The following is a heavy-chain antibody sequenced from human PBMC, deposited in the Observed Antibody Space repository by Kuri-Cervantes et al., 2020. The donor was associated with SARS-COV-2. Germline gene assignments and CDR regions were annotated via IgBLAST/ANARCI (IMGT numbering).Heavy chain of an antibody. D-gene: IGHD4-11*01. CDR3: ARDSMTTRDFDY. CDR1: GFTFGSYA. V-gene: IGHV3-23*01. CDR2: ISGSGGST. Sequence: GESLKISCAASGFTFGSYAMSWVRQAPGKGLEWVSAISGSGGSTYYADSVKGRFTISRDNSKNTLYLQMNSLRAEDTAVYYCARDSMTTRDFDYWGQGTLVTVSS. J-gene: IGHJ4*02.